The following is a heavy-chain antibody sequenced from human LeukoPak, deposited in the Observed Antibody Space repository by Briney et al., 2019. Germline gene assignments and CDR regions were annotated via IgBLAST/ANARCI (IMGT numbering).Heavy chain of an antibody. CDR1: GFTFSTYG. Sequence: GGSLRLSCEASGFTFSTYGMTWVRQAPGKGLEWVSSIVGSGGTTYYADSVKGQFTISRDNFKNTLYLQMTSLRVADTAVYYCARGRGTGYPFDYWGQGALVTVAS. V-gene: IGHV3-23*01. D-gene: IGHD3/OR15-3a*01. CDR3: ARGRGTGYPFDY. J-gene: IGHJ4*02. CDR2: IVGSGGTT.